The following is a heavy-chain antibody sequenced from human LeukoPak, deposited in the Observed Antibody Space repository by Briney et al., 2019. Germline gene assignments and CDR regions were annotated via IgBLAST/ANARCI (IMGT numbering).Heavy chain of an antibody. CDR2: ISYDGSNK. D-gene: IGHD2/OR15-2a*01. CDR1: GFTFSSYG. Sequence: GGSLRLSCAASGFTFSSYGMHWVRQAPGKGLEWVAVISYDGSNKYYADSVKGRFTISRDNSKNTLYLQMNSLRAEDTAVYYCAKEGYYPFDYWGQGTLVTVSS. V-gene: IGHV3-30*18. CDR3: AKEGYYPFDY. J-gene: IGHJ4*02.